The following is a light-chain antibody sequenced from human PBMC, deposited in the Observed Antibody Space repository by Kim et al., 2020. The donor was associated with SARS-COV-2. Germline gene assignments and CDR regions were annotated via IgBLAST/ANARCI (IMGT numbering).Light chain of an antibody. CDR3: QHYHNFPRT. CDR1: QDIRNH. V-gene: IGKV1-33*01. Sequence: DIQMTQSPSSLSASVGDRVTITCQASQDIRNHLNWYQQKPGKAPELLISDASKLETGVPSKFSGSGFGTDFTFTISTLQPEDTATYYCQHYHNFPRTFGGGTKVEIK. CDR2: DAS. J-gene: IGKJ4*01.